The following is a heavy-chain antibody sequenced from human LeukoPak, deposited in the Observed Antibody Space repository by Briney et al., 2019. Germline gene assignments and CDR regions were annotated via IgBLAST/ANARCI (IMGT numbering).Heavy chain of an antibody. CDR3: AKSIIRGGVAPFDP. CDR1: GFTFSSYW. J-gene: IGHJ5*02. CDR2: INSDGSST. Sequence: GSLRLSCAASGFTFSSYWMHWVRQAPGKGLVWVSRINSDGSSTTYADSVKGRFTISRDNAKNTLFLHMNSLRGDDTAVYYCAKSIIRGGVAPFDPWGQGTLVTVSS. V-gene: IGHV3-74*01. D-gene: IGHD3-10*01.